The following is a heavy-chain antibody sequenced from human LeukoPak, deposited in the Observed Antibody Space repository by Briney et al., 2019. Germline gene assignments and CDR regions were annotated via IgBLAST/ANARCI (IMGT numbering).Heavy chain of an antibody. D-gene: IGHD6-19*01. V-gene: IGHV4-61*05. Sequence: LETLSLTCTVSGGSISSSSYYWGWIRQPPGKGLEWIGYIYYSGSTNYNPSLKSRVTISVDTSKNQFSLKLSSVTAADTAVYYCARGSSSGWDYYFDYWGQGTLVTVSS. CDR3: ARGSSSGWDYYFDY. CDR1: GGSISSSSYY. J-gene: IGHJ4*02. CDR2: IYYSGST.